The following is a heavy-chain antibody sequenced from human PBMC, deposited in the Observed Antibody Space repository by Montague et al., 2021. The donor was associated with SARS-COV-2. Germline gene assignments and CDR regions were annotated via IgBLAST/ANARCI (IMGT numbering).Heavy chain of an antibody. CDR2: VHYTGTT. CDR3: ARHRANAGSFDI. CDR1: GGSITVSRYD. V-gene: IGHV4-39*01. J-gene: IGHJ3*02. Sequence: SETLSLTCTVSGGSITVSRYDWGWIRQPPGKGLGWIGNVHYTGTTSYNPSLKSRLTISVDTSENQFSLKMTSVTASDTAVYYCARHRANAGSFDIWGQGTMVTVSS. D-gene: IGHD1-1*01.